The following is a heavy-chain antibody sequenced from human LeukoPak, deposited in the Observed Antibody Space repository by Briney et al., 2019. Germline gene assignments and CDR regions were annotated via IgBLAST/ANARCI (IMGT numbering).Heavy chain of an antibody. V-gene: IGHV3-23*01. CDR2: ISGSGGST. CDR1: GFTFSSYA. Sequence: GGSLRLSCAASGFTFSSYAMSWVRQAPGKGLEWVSAISGSGGSTYYADSVKGRFTISRDNSKNTLYLQMNSLRAEDTAVYYCARVVRQYYYDSSGYVPFDYWGQGTLVTVSS. CDR3: ARVVRQYYYDSSGYVPFDY. D-gene: IGHD3-22*01. J-gene: IGHJ4*02.